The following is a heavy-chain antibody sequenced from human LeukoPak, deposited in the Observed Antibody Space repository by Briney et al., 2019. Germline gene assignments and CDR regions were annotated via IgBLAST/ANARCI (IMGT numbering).Heavy chain of an antibody. Sequence: GGSLRLSCAASGFTFSSYAMSWVRQAPGKGLEWVSAISGSGGSTYYADSAKGRFTISRDNSKNTLYLQMNSLRAEDTAVYYCAKDALSSSGPLEYYWGQGTLVTVSS. J-gene: IGHJ4*02. CDR3: AKDALSSSGPLEYY. CDR2: ISGSGGST. CDR1: GFTFSSYA. D-gene: IGHD6-13*01. V-gene: IGHV3-23*01.